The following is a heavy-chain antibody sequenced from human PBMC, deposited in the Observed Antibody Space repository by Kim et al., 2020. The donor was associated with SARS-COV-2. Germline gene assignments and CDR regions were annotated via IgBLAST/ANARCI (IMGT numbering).Heavy chain of an antibody. Sequence: SLKSRVTITVDTSKNQFSLKLSSVTAADTAVYYCARDNWNDYYYYYGMDVWGQGTTVTVSS. CDR3: ARDNWNDYYYYYGMDV. V-gene: IGHV4-59*01. D-gene: IGHD1-20*01. J-gene: IGHJ6*02.